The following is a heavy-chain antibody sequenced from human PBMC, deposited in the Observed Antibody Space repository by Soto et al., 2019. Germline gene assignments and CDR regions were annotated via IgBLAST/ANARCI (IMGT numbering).Heavy chain of an antibody. CDR1: GFSFSAYG. Sequence: TGGSLRLSCETSGFSFSAYGMHWVRQASGKGLEWVAVIWYDASKQFYAASVEGRFTISRDNSKAILYLQMNSLRAEDTAVYYCAAWAEGATEVHWGQGTLVTVSS. CDR2: IWYDASKQ. J-gene: IGHJ4*02. CDR3: AAWAEGATEVH. D-gene: IGHD2-15*01. V-gene: IGHV3-33*01.